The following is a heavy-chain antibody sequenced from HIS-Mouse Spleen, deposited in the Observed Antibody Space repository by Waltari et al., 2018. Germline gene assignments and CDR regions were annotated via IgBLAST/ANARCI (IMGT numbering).Heavy chain of an antibody. J-gene: IGHJ2*01. CDR1: GYTFTSYY. CDR2: ITPSGGST. D-gene: IGHD4-17*01. CDR3: ARSKGDYGDYWYFDL. Sequence: QVQLVQSGAEVKKPGASVKVSCKASGYTFTSYYMHWVRQAPGQGLEWMGIITPSGGSTSYAQKFQGRVTMTRDTSTSTVYMELSSPRSEDTAVYYCARSKGDYGDYWYFDLWGRGTLVTVSS. V-gene: IGHV1-46*03.